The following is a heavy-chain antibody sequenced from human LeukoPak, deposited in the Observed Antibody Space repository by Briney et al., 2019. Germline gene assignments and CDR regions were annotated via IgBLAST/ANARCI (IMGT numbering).Heavy chain of an antibody. J-gene: IGHJ4*02. CDR1: GGSISSNNYY. Sequence: SETLSLTCTVSGGSISSNNYYWGWIRQPPGKGLEWIGSIYYSGSAFYNPSLRSRVTISVGTSKNQFSLKLSPVTAADTAVYYCARGSRFGRRFDYWGQGTLVTVSS. CDR3: ARGSRFGRRFDY. CDR2: IYYSGSA. V-gene: IGHV4-39*07. D-gene: IGHD3-10*01.